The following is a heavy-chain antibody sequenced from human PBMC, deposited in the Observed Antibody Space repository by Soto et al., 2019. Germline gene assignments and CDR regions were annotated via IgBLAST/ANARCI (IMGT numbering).Heavy chain of an antibody. CDR3: AKDPQQLIVYFDY. D-gene: IGHD6-13*01. CDR2: ISDNGCTT. CDR1: EFTFSNYA. V-gene: IGHV3-23*01. Sequence: EVQLLESGGGLGQPGGSLRLSCAASEFTFSNYAMSWVRQAPGKGLEWVSSISDNGCTTYYADSVKGRFTISRDNSKNTLYLQMNSLRAEDTAVYYGAKDPQQLIVYFDYWGQGNQVTVSS. J-gene: IGHJ4*02.